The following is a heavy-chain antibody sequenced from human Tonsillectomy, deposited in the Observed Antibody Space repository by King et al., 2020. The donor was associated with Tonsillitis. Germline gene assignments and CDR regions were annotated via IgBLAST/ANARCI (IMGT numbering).Heavy chain of an antibody. CDR3: AKDKYISSSGESTSFDY. V-gene: IGHV3-43*01. CDR1: GFTFDDYT. Sequence: QLVQSGGVVVQPGGSLRLSCAASGFTFDDYTMHWVRQAPGEGLEWVSLISWDGGSTYYADSVKGRFTISRDNSKNSLYLQMNSLRTEDTALYYCAKDKYISSSGESTSFDYWGQGTLVTVSS. J-gene: IGHJ4*02. CDR2: ISWDGGST. D-gene: IGHD6-6*01.